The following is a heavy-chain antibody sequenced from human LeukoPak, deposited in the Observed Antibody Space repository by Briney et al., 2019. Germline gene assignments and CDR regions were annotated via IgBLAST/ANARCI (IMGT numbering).Heavy chain of an antibody. V-gene: IGHV3-21*01. Sequence: GGSLRLSCAASGFTFSSYSMNWVRQVPGKGLEWVSSISSSSSYIYYADSVKGRFTISRDNSKNTLYLQMNSLRAEDTAVYYCAKDNAYYYADYWGQGTLVTVSS. CDR3: AKDNAYYYADY. D-gene: IGHD3-10*01. CDR1: GFTFSSYS. J-gene: IGHJ4*02. CDR2: ISSSSSYI.